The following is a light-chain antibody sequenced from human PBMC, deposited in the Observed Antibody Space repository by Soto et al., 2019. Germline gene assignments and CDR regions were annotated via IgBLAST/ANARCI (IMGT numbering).Light chain of an antibody. J-gene: IGKJ1*01. CDR3: QQYSNWPGT. V-gene: IGKV3-15*01. CDR2: GAS. Sequence: EIVMMQSPATLSVSPGERATLSCRASQSVSSNLAWYQQKRGQAPRLLIYGASTRATGIPARFSGSGSGTEFTLTISSLQSEDFAVYYCQQYSNWPGTFGQGTEVEIK. CDR1: QSVSSN.